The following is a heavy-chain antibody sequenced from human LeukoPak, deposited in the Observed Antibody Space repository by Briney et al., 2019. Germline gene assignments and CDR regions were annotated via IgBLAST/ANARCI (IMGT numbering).Heavy chain of an antibody. J-gene: IGHJ4*02. CDR1: GYTFTGYY. V-gene: IGHV1-46*01. Sequence: GASVKVSCKASGYTFTGYYMHWVRQAPGQGLEWMGGIIPIIGTANYAQKFQGRVTMTRDMSTSTVYMELSSLRSEDTAVYYCARSSSSWSYDYWGQGTLVTVSS. CDR3: ARSSSSWSYDY. CDR2: IIPIIGTA. D-gene: IGHD6-13*01.